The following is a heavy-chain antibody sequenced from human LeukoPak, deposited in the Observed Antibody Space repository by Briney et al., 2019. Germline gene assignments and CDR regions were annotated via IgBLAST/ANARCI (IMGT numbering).Heavy chain of an antibody. CDR3: VPAFKREAPPPGFDF. CDR2: IIGSGGDT. CDR1: GFSFNTYA. J-gene: IGHJ4*02. V-gene: IGHV3-23*01. Sequence: GGSLRLSCAGSGFSFNTYAMSWVRRAPGKGLEWVSAIIGSGGDTYYADSVKGRFTISRDNSKNTLYLQTNSLTPEDTAVYYCVPAFKREAPPPGFDFWGQGTLVTVSS. D-gene: IGHD1-14*01.